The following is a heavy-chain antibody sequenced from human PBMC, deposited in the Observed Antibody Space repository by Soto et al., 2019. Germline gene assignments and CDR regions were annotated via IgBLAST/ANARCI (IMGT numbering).Heavy chain of an antibody. J-gene: IGHJ4*02. V-gene: IGHV1-3*01. Sequence: ASVKVSCKASGYTFTSYAMHWVRQAPGQRLEWMGWINAGNGNTKYSQKFQGRVTMTRDTSTSTVYMELSSLRSEDTAVYYCARRYSGYDSHFDYWGQGTLVTVSS. D-gene: IGHD5-12*01. CDR1: GYTFTSYA. CDR3: ARRYSGYDSHFDY. CDR2: INAGNGNT.